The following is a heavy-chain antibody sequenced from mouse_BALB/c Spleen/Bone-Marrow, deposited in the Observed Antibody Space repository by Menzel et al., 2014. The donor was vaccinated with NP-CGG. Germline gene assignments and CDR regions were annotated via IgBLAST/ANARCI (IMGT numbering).Heavy chain of an antibody. CDR2: IDPANGNT. J-gene: IGHJ3*01. Sequence: EVQLQQSGAELVKPGASVKLSCTASGFNIKDTYMHWVKQRPEQGLEWIGRIDPANGNTKYDPKFQGKATITADTSSNTAYLQLSSLTSEDTAVYYSAFYYYGSSLFAYWGQGTLVTVSA. CDR3: AFYYYGSSLFAY. V-gene: IGHV14-3*02. D-gene: IGHD1-1*01. CDR1: GFNIKDTY.